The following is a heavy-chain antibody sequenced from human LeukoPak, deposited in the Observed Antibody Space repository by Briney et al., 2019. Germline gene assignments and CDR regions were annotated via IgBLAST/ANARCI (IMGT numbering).Heavy chain of an antibody. CDR1: GFTFSSYA. CDR3: ARGGKYSSAWYSGFNDY. J-gene: IGHJ4*02. D-gene: IGHD6-19*01. V-gene: IGHV3-7*01. Sequence: PGGSLRLSCAASGFTFSSYAMSWVREARGKGLEGLANIKQDGSEKYYVDSVKGRFTISRDNAMNSLYLQMNSLRAGDTAVYYCARGGKYSSAWYSGFNDYWGQGTLVTVSS. CDR2: IKQDGSEK.